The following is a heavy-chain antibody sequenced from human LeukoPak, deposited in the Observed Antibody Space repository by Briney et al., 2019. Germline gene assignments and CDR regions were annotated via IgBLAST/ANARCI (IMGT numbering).Heavy chain of an antibody. CDR2: INPSGGST. Sequence: ASVKVSCKASGYTFTSYDINWVRQAPGQGLEWMGIINPSGGSTSYAQKFQGRVTMTRDTSTSTVYMELSSLGSEDTAVYYCARDVEKGDYGDYPYFDYWGQGTLVTVSS. CDR1: GYTFTSYD. V-gene: IGHV1-46*01. CDR3: ARDVEKGDYGDYPYFDY. J-gene: IGHJ4*02. D-gene: IGHD4-17*01.